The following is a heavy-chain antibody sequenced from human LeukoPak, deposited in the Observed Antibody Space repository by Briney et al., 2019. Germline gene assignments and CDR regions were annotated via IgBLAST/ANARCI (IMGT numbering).Heavy chain of an antibody. D-gene: IGHD1-26*01. CDR2: ISSSSSYI. J-gene: IGHJ4*02. CDR3: ARDRSGSYGY. V-gene: IGHV3-21*01. Sequence: GGSLRLSCAASGFTFSSYSMNWVRQAPGKGLEWVSSISSSSSYIYYADSVKGRFTISRDNAMNSLYLQMNSLRAEDTAVYYCARDRSGSYGYWGQGTLVTVSS. CDR1: GFTFSSYS.